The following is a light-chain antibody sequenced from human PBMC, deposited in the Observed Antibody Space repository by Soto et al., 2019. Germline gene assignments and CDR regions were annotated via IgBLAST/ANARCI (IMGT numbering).Light chain of an antibody. CDR1: QSVRSNY. CDR2: DAS. V-gene: IGKV3D-20*01. Sequence: EIVLTQSPATLSLSPGERAALSCVASQSVRSNYPASYHPKPSLTPQRLLHDASRRATGIPDRFSGSGSGADFILSISRLEPEDFAVYYCQQYGSSPCTFGQGTKVDIK. CDR3: QQYGSSPCT. J-gene: IGKJ1*01.